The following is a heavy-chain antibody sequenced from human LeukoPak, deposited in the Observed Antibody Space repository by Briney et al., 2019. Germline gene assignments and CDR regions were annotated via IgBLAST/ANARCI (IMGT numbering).Heavy chain of an antibody. Sequence: GGSPRLSCAASGFSFSSYWMSWVRQAPGKGLEWVANIKQDGSEKYYVDSVKGRFTISRDNAKNSLYLHMNSLRAEDTAVYYCARDLRFLEWLLYGDAFDIWGQGTMVTVSS. J-gene: IGHJ3*02. CDR1: GFSFSSYW. CDR2: IKQDGSEK. CDR3: ARDLRFLEWLLYGDAFDI. D-gene: IGHD3-3*01. V-gene: IGHV3-7*01.